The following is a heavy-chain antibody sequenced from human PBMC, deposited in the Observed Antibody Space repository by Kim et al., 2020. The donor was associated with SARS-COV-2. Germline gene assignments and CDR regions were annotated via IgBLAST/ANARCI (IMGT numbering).Heavy chain of an antibody. CDR1: GFTISNYY. CDR2: IGISSTYT. J-gene: IGHJ4*02. D-gene: IGHD2-15*01. CDR3: ARDQGDSSTPPQHADY. Sequence: GGSLRLSCAASGFTISNYYMSWMRQAPGKGLEWVSYIGISSTYTNYADSVKGRFTISRDNARNSLYLQMKTLRADDTAVYFCARDQGDSSTPPQHADYWGQGTLVTVSP. V-gene: IGHV3-11*06.